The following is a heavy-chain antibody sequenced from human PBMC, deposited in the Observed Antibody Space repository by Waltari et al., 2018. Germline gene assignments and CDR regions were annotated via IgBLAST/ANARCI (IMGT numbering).Heavy chain of an antibody. CDR2: IYPGDSDT. Sequence: EVQLVQSGAEVKKPGESLTISCKGSGNSFTSYWTGWLRQMPGKGLEWMGIIYPGDSDTRYSPSFQGQVTISADKSISTAYLQWSSLKASDTAMYYCARLGEDSGYDYYFDYWGQGTLVTVSS. CDR1: GNSFTSYW. V-gene: IGHV5-51*01. CDR3: ARLGEDSGYDYYFDY. D-gene: IGHD5-12*01. J-gene: IGHJ4*02.